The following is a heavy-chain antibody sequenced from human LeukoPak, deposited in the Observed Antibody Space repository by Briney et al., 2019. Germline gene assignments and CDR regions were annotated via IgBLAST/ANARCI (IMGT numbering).Heavy chain of an antibody. CDR1: TASINSYY. V-gene: IGHV4-4*07. Sequence: SETLSLTCTVSTASINSYYWGWVRQPAGRGLEWIGRIYTTGVTQYDPSLQSRVTMSVDTSQKQFSLNLRSVTAADTAMYFCVRHGYTASHFFLDYWSQGVLVTVSS. J-gene: IGHJ4*02. D-gene: IGHD5-18*01. CDR2: IYTTGVT. CDR3: VRHGYTASHFFLDY.